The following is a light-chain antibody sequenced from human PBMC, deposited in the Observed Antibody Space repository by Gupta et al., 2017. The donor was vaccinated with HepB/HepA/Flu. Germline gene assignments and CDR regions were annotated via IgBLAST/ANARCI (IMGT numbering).Light chain of an antibody. J-gene: IGKJ1*01. V-gene: IGKV3-11*01. CDR3: QQRSSSWT. CDR1: QSVNSY. CDR2: DAS. Sequence: EIVLTQSPATLSLSPGERATLSCRASQSVNSYLAWYQQKPDQATRLLIYDASNRATGIPARFSGSGSGTDFTLTISSLEPEDFAVYYCQQRSSSWTFGQGTKVEIK.